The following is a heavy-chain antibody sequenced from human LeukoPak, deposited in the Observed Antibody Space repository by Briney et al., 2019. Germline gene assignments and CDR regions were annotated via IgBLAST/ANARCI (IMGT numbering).Heavy chain of an antibody. CDR1: GYTFTGYY. J-gene: IGHJ4*02. CDR3: ARGLYASSSWYGDY. CDR2: INPNSGGT. Sequence: ASVKVSCKASGYTFTGYYMHWVRQAPGQGLEWMGWINPNSGGTNYAQKFQGWVTMTRDTSISTAYMELSRLRSDDTAVYYCARGLYASSSWYGDYWGQGTLVTVSS. V-gene: IGHV1-2*04. D-gene: IGHD6-13*01.